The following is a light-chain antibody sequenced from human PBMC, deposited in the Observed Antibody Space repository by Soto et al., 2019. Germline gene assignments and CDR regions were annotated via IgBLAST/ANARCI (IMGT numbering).Light chain of an antibody. CDR2: DVS. V-gene: IGLV2-14*01. J-gene: IGLJ1*01. CDR1: RSDDGGYNY. CDR3: SSYTTSNTRQTI. Sequence: QSVLSQPASVSGSPGQSITISCTGTRSDDGGYNYVSWYQQHPGKAPKFMIYDVSNRPSGVSNRFSGSKSGNTASLTISGLQAEDEADYYCSSYTTSNTRQTIFGTGTKVTVL.